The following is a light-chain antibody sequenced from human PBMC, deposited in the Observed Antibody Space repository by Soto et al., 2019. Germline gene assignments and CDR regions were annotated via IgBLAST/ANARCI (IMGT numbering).Light chain of an antibody. CDR1: GSDVGNNNY. CDR3: ASYAGSRGVV. CDR2: EVN. J-gene: IGLJ3*02. V-gene: IGLV2-8*01. Sequence: QSALTQPPSASGSPGQSVTISCTGTGSDVGNNNYVSWYQHRPAKAPKLVIYEVNKRPSGVPDRFSGSESGTTASLTVSGLQAEDEADYYCASYAGSRGVVFGGGTQLTVL.